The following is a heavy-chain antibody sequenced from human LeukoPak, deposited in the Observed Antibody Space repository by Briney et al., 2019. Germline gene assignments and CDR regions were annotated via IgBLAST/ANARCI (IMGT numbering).Heavy chain of an antibody. CDR2: IYYSGST. D-gene: IGHD6-19*01. Sequence: SETLSLTCTVSGGSISSYYWSWIRQPPGKGLEWIGYIYYSGSTNYNPSLKSRVTISVDTSTNQFSLKLSSVPAADTAVYYCAGDGGIAVAGTWWFDPWGQGTLVTVSS. CDR1: GGSISSYY. J-gene: IGHJ5*02. CDR3: AGDGGIAVAGTWWFDP. V-gene: IGHV4-59*01.